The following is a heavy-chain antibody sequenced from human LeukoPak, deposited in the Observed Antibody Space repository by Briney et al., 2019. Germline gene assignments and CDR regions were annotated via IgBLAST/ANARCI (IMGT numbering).Heavy chain of an antibody. D-gene: IGHD6-13*01. J-gene: IGHJ4*02. V-gene: IGHV4-39*01. CDR2: IYYSGST. CDR3: ARRTVAAGLFDY. Sequence: SETLSLTCTVSGGSVSSSGYYWGWIRQPPEKGLEWIGDIYYSGSTYYNPSLKSRFTVSVDTSKNQLSLKLSSVAAADTAVYYCARRTVAAGLFDYWGQGTLVTVSS. CDR1: GGSVSSSGYY.